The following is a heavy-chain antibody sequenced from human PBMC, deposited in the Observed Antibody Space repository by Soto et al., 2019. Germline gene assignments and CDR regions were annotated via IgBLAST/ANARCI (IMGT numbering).Heavy chain of an antibody. V-gene: IGHV3-33*01. J-gene: IGHJ4*02. CDR3: ARDGATYYDFGSGYPIDY. CDR1: GFTFSSYG. D-gene: IGHD3-3*01. Sequence: QVQLVESGGGVVQPGRSLRLSCAASGFTFSSYGMHWVRQAPGKGLEWVAVIWYDGSNKYYADSVKGRFTISRDNSKNPLYLQMNSLRAEDTAVYYCARDGATYYDFGSGYPIDYWGQGTLVTVSS. CDR2: IWYDGSNK.